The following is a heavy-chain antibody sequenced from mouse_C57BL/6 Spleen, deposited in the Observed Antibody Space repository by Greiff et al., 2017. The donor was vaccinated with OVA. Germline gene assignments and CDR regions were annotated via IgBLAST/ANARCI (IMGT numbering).Heavy chain of an antibody. CDR2: IYPGGGYT. D-gene: IGHD1-1*02. V-gene: IGHV1-63*01. J-gene: IGHJ2*01. CDR1: GYTFTTYW. Sequence: VQLQQSGAELVRPGTSVKMSCKASGYTFTTYWIGWAKQRPGHGLEWIGDIYPGGGYTNYNEKFKGKATLTADKSSSTAYMQFSSLTSEDSAIYYCARRIRNYGDYFDYWGQGTTLTVSS. CDR3: ARRIRNYGDYFDY.